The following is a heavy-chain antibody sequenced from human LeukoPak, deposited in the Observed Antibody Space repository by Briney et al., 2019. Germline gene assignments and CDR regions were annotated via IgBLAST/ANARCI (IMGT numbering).Heavy chain of an antibody. CDR2: INPYTGKT. CDR1: GYSFTSYG. V-gene: IGHV1-18*01. D-gene: IGHD2-15*01. CDR3: ARGVVVVAATRLYGMDV. Sequence: ASVKVSCKASGYSFTSYGVTWVRQAPGQGLEWMGGINPYTGKTNHAQHLQARVTMTADTSTSTAYVELRSLRSEDTAVYYCARGVVVVAATRLYGMDVWGQGTTVTVSS. J-gene: IGHJ6*02.